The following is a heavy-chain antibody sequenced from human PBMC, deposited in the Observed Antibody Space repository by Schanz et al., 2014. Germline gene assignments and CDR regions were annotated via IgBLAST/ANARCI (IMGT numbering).Heavy chain of an antibody. V-gene: IGHV1-8*01. CDR3: ARGRTFDY. Sequence: QVQLVQSGAEVKKPGSPVKVSCKSSGGTFSSYAISWVRQAPGQGLEWMGWMNPDSGNTGYAQKFRGRVTMTRNTSMSTAYIELHILTSEDTAVYYCARGRTFDYWGQGTLVTVSS. J-gene: IGHJ4*02. CDR2: MNPDSGNT. CDR1: GGTFSSYA.